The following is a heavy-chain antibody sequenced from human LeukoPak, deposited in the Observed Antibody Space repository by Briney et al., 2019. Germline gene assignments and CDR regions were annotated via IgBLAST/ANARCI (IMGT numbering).Heavy chain of an antibody. CDR1: GYTFTGYY. CDR3: AREWLSSGDSHYSH. D-gene: IGHD2-15*01. CDR2: INSGNGNT. J-gene: IGHJ4*02. V-gene: IGHV1-3*01. Sequence: ASVKVSCKASGYTFTGYYIHWVRQAPGQRLEWMGWINSGNGNTKYSLEFRGRVAITRDTSASTAYMDLSSLRSDDTALYYCAREWLSSGDSHYSHWGQGTLVTVSS.